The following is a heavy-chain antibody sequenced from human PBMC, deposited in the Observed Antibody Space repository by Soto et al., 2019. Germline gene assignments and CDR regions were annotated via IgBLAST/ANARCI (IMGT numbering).Heavy chain of an antibody. CDR2: ISSSGSTI. CDR1: GFTFSSYE. J-gene: IGHJ6*02. V-gene: IGHV3-48*03. CDR3: ARDQSITIFGVLRWYGMDV. D-gene: IGHD3-3*01. Sequence: GGSLRLSCAASGFTFSSYEMSWVRQAPGKGLEWVSYISSSGSTIYYADSVKGRFTISRDNAKNSLYLQMNSLRAEDTAVYYCARDQSITIFGVLRWYGMDVWGQGTTVTVSS.